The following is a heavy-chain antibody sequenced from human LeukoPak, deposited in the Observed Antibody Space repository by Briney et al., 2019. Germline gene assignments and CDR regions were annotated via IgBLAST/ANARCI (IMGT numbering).Heavy chain of an antibody. CDR3: ARWTTPYLDY. Sequence: GASVKVSCKASGYTFIRYYIHWVRQAPGQGLEWMGIVNPSGDSTNYAQKFQGRVTMTRDTSTSTVYMELSSLRSEDTAVYYCARWTTPYLDYWGQGNLVTVSS. D-gene: IGHD3/OR15-3a*01. V-gene: IGHV1-46*01. J-gene: IGHJ4*02. CDR2: VNPSGDST. CDR1: GYTFIRYY.